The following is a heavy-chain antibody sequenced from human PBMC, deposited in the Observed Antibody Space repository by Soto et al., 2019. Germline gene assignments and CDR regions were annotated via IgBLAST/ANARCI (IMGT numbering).Heavy chain of an antibody. V-gene: IGHV3-48*01. J-gene: IGHJ3*02. CDR1: GFPFHSFS. CDR3: ARENQWLDPSSDAFDI. Sequence: PGGAPRPSLSTPGFPFHSFSLKWVPPAPREGLEWVSYISSSSSTIYYADSVKGRFTISRDNAKNSLYLQMNSLRAEDTAVYYCARENQWLDPSSDAFDIWGQGTMVTVSS. D-gene: IGHD5-12*01. CDR2: ISSSSSTI.